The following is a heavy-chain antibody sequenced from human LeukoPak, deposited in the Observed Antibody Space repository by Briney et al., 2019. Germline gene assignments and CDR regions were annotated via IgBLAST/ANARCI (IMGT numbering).Heavy chain of an antibody. D-gene: IGHD6-19*01. J-gene: IGHJ4*02. V-gene: IGHV1-24*01. CDR2: FDPEDGET. CDR3: ATGFAVAGDRFDY. CDR1: GYTLTELS. Sequence: ASVKVSCKVSGYTLTELSMHWVRQAPGKGLEWMGGFDPEDGETIYAQKFQGRVTMTEDTSTDTAYMELSSLRSEDTAVYYYATGFAVAGDRFDYWGQGTLVTVSS.